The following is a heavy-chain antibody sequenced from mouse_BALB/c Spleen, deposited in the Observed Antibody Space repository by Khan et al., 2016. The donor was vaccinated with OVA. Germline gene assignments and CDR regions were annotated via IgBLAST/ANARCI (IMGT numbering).Heavy chain of an antibody. CDR1: GYTFTTYT. CDR3: AREGAYYRSDGWFAY. V-gene: IGHV1-4*01. J-gene: IGHJ3*01. D-gene: IGHD2-14*01. Sequence: QMQLEESGAELARPGASVKMSCKASGYTFTTYTIHWVKQRPGQGLEWIGYIIPSNDYTNYNQKFKDRATLTADKSSSTAYMQQSSLTSEDSAVYYCAREGAYYRSDGWFAYWGQGTLVTVSA. CDR2: IIPSNDYT.